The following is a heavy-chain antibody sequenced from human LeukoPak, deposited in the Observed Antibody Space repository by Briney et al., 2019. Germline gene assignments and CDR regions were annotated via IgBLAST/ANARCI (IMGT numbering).Heavy chain of an antibody. CDR3: ATPVKRGFGELSFSRFDY. CDR2: FDPEDGET. Sequence: ASVKVSCKVSGYTLTELSMHWVRQAPGKGLEWMGGFDPEDGETIYAQKFQGRVTMTEDTSTDTAYMELSSLRSEDTAVYYCATPVKRGFGELSFSRFDYWGQGTLVTVSS. D-gene: IGHD3-10*01. V-gene: IGHV1-24*01. CDR1: GYTLTELS. J-gene: IGHJ4*02.